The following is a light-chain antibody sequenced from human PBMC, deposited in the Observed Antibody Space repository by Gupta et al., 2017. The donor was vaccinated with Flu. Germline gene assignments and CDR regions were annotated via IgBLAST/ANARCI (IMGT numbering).Light chain of an antibody. J-gene: IGKJ2*01. CDR2: WAS. CDR1: QSLLYSVNSKDY. Sequence: DLVMTQSPDSLAVSLRERATINCRSSQSLLYSVNSKDYLIWYQQKPGQPPKLLIYWASIRESGVPDRFSGSGSGTDCTLTINTVQAEDVAVYYCQQFSRTPYTFGQGTKLAIK. CDR3: QQFSRTPYT. V-gene: IGKV4-1*01.